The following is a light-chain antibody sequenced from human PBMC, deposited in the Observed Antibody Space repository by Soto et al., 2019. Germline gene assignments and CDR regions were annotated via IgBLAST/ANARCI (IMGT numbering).Light chain of an antibody. CDR2: EVS. V-gene: IGLV2-14*01. Sequence: QSALTQPASVSGSPGQSVTISCTGTSSDVGAYNYVSWYQQHPGKAPKLMIYEVSNRPSGVSNRFSGSKSGNTASLTISGLQAEDEADYYFNSYPGSSTRFVFGTGTKLTVL. CDR3: NSYPGSSTRFV. CDR1: SSDVGAYNY. J-gene: IGLJ1*01.